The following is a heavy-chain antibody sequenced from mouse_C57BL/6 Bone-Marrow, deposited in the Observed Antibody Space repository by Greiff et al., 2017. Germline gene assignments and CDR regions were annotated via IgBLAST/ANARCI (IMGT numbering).Heavy chain of an antibody. CDR2: FYPGSGSI. D-gene: IGHD2-1*01. CDR3: ARHEEGTWGKAYYAMDY. V-gene: IGHV1-62-2*01. J-gene: IGHJ4*01. Sequence: QVQLQQSGAELVKPGASVKLSCKASGYTFTEYTIHWVKQRSGQGLEWIGWFYPGSGSIKYNEKFKDKATLTADKSSSTVYMELSRLTSEDSAVYFCARHEEGTWGKAYYAMDYWGQGTSVTVSS. CDR1: GYTFTEYT.